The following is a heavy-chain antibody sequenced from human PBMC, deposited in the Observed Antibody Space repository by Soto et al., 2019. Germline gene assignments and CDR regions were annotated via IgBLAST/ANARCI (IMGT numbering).Heavy chain of an antibody. CDR3: SKDYYSDTTGSHFDY. Sequence: EVQLVESGGGLEQPGRSLRLSCEASGFRFDDYAMHWVRQPPGKGLEWVSGISWNSGNIGYADSVKGRFTISRDNAKNSLYLQMNSLRAEDTALYHCSKDYYSDTTGSHFDYWGQGTLVTVSS. J-gene: IGHJ4*02. V-gene: IGHV3-9*01. D-gene: IGHD3-22*01. CDR2: ISWNSGNI. CDR1: GFRFDDYA.